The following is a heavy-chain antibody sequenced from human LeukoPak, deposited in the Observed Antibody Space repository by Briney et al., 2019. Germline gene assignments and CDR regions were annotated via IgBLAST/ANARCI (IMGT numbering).Heavy chain of an antibody. J-gene: IGHJ6*03. CDR1: GYTFTGYY. D-gene: IGHD2-15*01. Sequence: EASVKVSCKASGYTFTGYYMHWVRQAPGQGLEWMGWINTNTGNPTYAQGFTGRFVFSLDTSVSTAYLQISSLKAEDTAVYYCASHCSGGSCSHYYYMDVWGKGTTVTVSS. V-gene: IGHV7-4-1*02. CDR2: INTNTGNP. CDR3: ASHCSGGSCSHYYYMDV.